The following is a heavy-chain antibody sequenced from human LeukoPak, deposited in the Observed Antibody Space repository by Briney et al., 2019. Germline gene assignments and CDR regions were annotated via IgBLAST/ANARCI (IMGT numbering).Heavy chain of an antibody. CDR1: GGSISSSSYY. CDR3: ARPHQIRFLEWYDAFDI. J-gene: IGHJ3*02. D-gene: IGHD3-3*01. V-gene: IGHV4-39*01. CDR2: IYYSGST. Sequence: PSETLSLTCTVSGGSISSSSYYWGWIRQPPGKGLEWIGSIYYSGSTYYNPSLKSRVTISVDTSKNQFSLKLSSVTAADTAVYYCARPHQIRFLEWYDAFDIWGQGTMVTVSS.